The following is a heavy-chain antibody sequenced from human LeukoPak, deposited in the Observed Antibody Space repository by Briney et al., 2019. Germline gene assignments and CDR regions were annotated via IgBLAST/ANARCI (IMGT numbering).Heavy chain of an antibody. J-gene: IGHJ3*02. Sequence: GGSLRLSCAASGFTFDDYAMHWVRQAPGKGLEWVSGISWNSGSIGYADSVKGRFTISRDNAKNSLYLQMNSLRAEDTALYYCAKSVLYSGYSSSWYSALFAFDIWGQGTMVTVSS. D-gene: IGHD6-13*01. CDR3: AKSVLYSGYSSSWYSALFAFDI. CDR2: ISWNSGSI. V-gene: IGHV3-9*01. CDR1: GFTFDDYA.